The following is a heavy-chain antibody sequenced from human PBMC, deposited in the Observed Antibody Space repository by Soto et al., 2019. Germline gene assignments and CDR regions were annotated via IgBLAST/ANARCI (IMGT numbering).Heavy chain of an antibody. J-gene: IGHJ4*02. CDR1: GYTFTSYD. V-gene: IGHV1-8*01. D-gene: IGHD2-15*01. Sequence: GASVKVSCKASGYTFTSYDINWVRQATGQGLEWMGWMNPNSGNTGYAQKFQGRVTMTRNTSISTAYMELSSLRSEDTAVYYFARGARYCSGGSCPLYYFDYWGQGTLVTVSS. CDR2: MNPNSGNT. CDR3: ARGARYCSGGSCPLYYFDY.